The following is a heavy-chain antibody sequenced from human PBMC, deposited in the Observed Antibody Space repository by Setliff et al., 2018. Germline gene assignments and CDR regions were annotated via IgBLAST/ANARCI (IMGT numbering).Heavy chain of an antibody. CDR3: ATDGVESPHEF. CDR1: GGSFSTYY. Sequence: PSETLSLTCAVYGGSFSTYYWIWIRQPPGKGLEWIGEINHSGSTNYNPSLEGRLTLSLDTSRSQFSLNLVSVTAADTAVYYCATDGVESPHEFWGRGTLVTVSS. V-gene: IGHV4-34*09. J-gene: IGHJ4*02. D-gene: IGHD3-10*01. CDR2: INHSGST.